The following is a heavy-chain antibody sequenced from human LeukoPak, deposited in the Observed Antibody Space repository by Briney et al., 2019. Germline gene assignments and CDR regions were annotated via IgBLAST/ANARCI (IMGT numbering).Heavy chain of an antibody. J-gene: IGHJ4*02. V-gene: IGHV4-61*01. D-gene: IGHD1-26*01. Sequence: SETLSLTCTVSGGSVNSGSYYWNWIRQPPGTGLEWIGYIYYSGSTNYNPSLKSRVTISVDTSKNQFSLKLSSVTAADTAVYYCARAAYSGSYHSDYWGQGTLVAVSS. CDR1: GGSVNSGSYY. CDR2: IYYSGST. CDR3: ARAAYSGSYHSDY.